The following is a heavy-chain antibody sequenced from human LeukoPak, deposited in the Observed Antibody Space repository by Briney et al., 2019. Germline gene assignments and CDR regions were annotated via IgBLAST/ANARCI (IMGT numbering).Heavy chain of an antibody. D-gene: IGHD3-22*01. Sequence: SETLSLTWAVSGGSISSSNWWSWVRQPPGKGLEWIGEIYHSGSTNYNPSLKSRVTISVDKSKNQFSLKLSSVTAADTAAYYCARSSSGYYPFDYWGQGTLVTVSS. CDR1: GGSISSSNW. V-gene: IGHV4-4*02. CDR2: IYHSGST. J-gene: IGHJ4*02. CDR3: ARSSSGYYPFDY.